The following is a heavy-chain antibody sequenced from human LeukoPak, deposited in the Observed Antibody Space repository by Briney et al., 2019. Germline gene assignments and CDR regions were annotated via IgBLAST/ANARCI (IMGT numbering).Heavy chain of an antibody. V-gene: IGHV3-74*01. D-gene: IGHD3-22*01. J-gene: IGHJ4*02. CDR1: GFTFSDYW. Sequence: PGGSLRLSCAASGFTFSDYWMTWVRQAPGKGLVWVSRINPDGSGTIYADSVKGRFTVSRDNAKNTLYLQMNSLRAEDTAMYYCAIGCYYDSSAYCGFDYWGQGTLVTVSS. CDR2: INPDGSGT. CDR3: AIGCYYDSSAYCGFDY.